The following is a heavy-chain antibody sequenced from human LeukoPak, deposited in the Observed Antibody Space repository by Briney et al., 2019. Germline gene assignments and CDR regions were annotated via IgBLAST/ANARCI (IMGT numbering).Heavy chain of an antibody. CDR2: IYHRGNT. V-gene: IGHV4-38-2*01. CDR1: GYSISSNYY. D-gene: IGHD2-2*01. CDR3: ARSVIVPAIVADYYTYMDV. J-gene: IGHJ6*03. Sequence: PSETLSLTYAVSGYSISSNYYWGWIRQPPGQGLEWIGDIYHRGNTDYNPSLQSRVTISIDTSKNEFSLKVNSVTAADTAVYYCARSVIVPAIVADYYTYMDVWGRGISVTVSS.